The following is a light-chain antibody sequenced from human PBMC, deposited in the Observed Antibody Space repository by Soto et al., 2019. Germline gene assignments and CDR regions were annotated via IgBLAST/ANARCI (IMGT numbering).Light chain of an antibody. V-gene: IGKV3-20*01. CDR2: GAS. J-gene: IGKJ5*01. CDR3: QQYGSSLSIT. CDR1: QSVSSSY. Sequence: EIVLTQSPGTLSLSPGERVTLSCRASQSVSSSYLAWYQQKPGQAPRLLIYGASSRATGTPDRFSGSGSGTDFTLNISRLEPEDFAVYYCQQYGSSLSITFGQGTRLENK.